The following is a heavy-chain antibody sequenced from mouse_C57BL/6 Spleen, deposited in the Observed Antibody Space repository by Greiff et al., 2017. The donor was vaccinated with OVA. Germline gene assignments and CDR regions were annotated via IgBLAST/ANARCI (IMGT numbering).Heavy chain of an antibody. Sequence: VQLQESGPELVKPGASVKISCKASGYAFSSSWMNWVKQRPGKGLEWIGRIYPGDGDTNYNGKFKGKATLTADKSSSTAYMQLSSLTSEDSAVYFCAREVITTRAMDYWGQGTSVTVSS. V-gene: IGHV1-82*01. CDR3: AREVITTRAMDY. D-gene: IGHD2-4*01. CDR1: GYAFSSSW. CDR2: IYPGDGDT. J-gene: IGHJ4*01.